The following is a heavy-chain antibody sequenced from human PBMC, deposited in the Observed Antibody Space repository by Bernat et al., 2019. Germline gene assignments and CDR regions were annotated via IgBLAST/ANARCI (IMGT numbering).Heavy chain of an antibody. CDR1: GFTFSDYY. Sequence: QVQLVESGGGLVKPGGSLRLSCAASGFTFSDYYMSWIRQAPGKGLDWVSYISSSSSYTNYADSVQGRFTISRDNAKNSLYLQMNILRAEDAAVYYCASGTSTSAPYMDVWGKGTTVTVSS. CDR3: ASGTSTSAPYMDV. V-gene: IGHV3-11*05. CDR2: ISSSSSYT. J-gene: IGHJ6*03.